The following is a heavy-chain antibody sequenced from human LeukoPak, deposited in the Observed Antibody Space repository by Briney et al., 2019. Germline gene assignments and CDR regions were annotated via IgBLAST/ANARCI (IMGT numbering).Heavy chain of an antibody. CDR3: ARGGQYYDILTGYFDY. D-gene: IGHD3-9*01. CDR1: GFTVSSNY. J-gene: IGHJ4*02. Sequence: GGSLRLSCAASGFTVSSNYMSWVRQAPGKGLEWVSVIYSGGSTYYADSVKGRFTISRDNSKNTLYLQMNSLRAEDTAVYYCARGGQYYDILTGYFDYWGQGTLVTVSS. V-gene: IGHV3-53*01. CDR2: IYSGGST.